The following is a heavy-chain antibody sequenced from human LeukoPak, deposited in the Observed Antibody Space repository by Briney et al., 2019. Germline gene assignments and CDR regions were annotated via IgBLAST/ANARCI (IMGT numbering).Heavy chain of an antibody. CDR3: ARYYYGSGSLYYYGMDV. D-gene: IGHD3-10*01. J-gene: IGHJ6*02. CDR2: ISAYNGNT. CDR1: GYTFTSYG. V-gene: IGHV1-18*01. Sequence: GASVKVSCKASGYTFTSYGISWVRQAPGQGLEWMGWISAYNGNTNYAQKLQGRVTMTTDTSTTTAYMELRSLRSDDTAVYYCARYYYGSGSLYYYGMDVWGQGTTVTVSS.